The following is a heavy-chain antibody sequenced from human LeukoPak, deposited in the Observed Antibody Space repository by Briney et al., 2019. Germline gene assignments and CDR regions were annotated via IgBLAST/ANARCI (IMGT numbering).Heavy chain of an antibody. Sequence: ASVKVSCKVSGYTLTELSMHWVRQAPGKGLEWMGGFDPEEGDTIYAQKFQGRVTMTEDTSTDTAYMELSSLRSEDTAVYYCATAGYSGYDFSYWGQGTLVAVPS. CDR3: ATAGYSGYDFSY. V-gene: IGHV1-24*01. CDR2: FDPEEGDT. J-gene: IGHJ4*02. CDR1: GYTLTELS. D-gene: IGHD5-12*01.